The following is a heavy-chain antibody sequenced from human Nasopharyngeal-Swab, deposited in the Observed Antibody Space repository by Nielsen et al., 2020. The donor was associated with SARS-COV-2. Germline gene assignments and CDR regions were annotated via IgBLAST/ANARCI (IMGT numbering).Heavy chain of an antibody. CDR2: IYPGDSDT. Sequence: KVSCKGSGYRFASYWIGWVRQMPGKGLVWVGIIYPGDSDTRYSPSFQGQVTISADKSISTTYLQWSSLKASDTAMYYCARLLLSKYFDYWGQGTLVTVSS. J-gene: IGHJ4*02. CDR1: GYRFASYW. CDR3: ARLLLSKYFDY. V-gene: IGHV5-51*01.